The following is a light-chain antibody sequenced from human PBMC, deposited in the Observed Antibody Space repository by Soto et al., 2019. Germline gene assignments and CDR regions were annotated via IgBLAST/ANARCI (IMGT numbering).Light chain of an antibody. CDR2: GAS. CDR1: QSVKTF. CDR3: QQYNNWPPIT. V-gene: IGKV3-15*01. J-gene: IGKJ5*01. Sequence: EIVFTQSPATLSLSPGERATLSCRASQSVKTFLVWYQQRPGQAPRLLIYGASIRATGIPARFSGSGSGTEFTLTISSLQSEDFAVYYCQQYNNWPPITFGQGTRLEIK.